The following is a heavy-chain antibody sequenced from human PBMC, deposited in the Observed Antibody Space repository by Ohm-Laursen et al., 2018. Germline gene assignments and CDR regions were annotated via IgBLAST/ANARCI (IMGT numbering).Heavy chain of an antibody. CDR3: ARDKVAGNSGWYSDF. Sequence: GTLSLTCTVSGGSISSYYWSWIRQPAGKGLEWIGRIYTSGSTNYNPSLKSRVTMSVDTSKNQFSLKLTSVTAADTAVYYCARDKVAGNSGWYSDFWGQGTLVTVSS. CDR1: GGSISSYY. V-gene: IGHV4-4*07. J-gene: IGHJ4*02. D-gene: IGHD6-19*01. CDR2: IYTSGST.